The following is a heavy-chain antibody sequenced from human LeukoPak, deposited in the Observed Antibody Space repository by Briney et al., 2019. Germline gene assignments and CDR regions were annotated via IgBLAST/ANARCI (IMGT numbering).Heavy chain of an antibody. CDR2: ISAYNGNT. V-gene: IGHV1-18*01. CDR3: ARFGLGKHIEVAGIPFDI. D-gene: IGHD6-19*01. Sequence: ASVKVSCKASGNTFTSHAITWVRQAPGQGLEWMGWISAYNGNTNYAQKLQGRVTMTTDTSTSTAYMELRSLRSDDTALYYCARFGLGKHIEVAGIPFDIWGQGTMVTVSS. J-gene: IGHJ3*02. CDR1: GNTFTSHA.